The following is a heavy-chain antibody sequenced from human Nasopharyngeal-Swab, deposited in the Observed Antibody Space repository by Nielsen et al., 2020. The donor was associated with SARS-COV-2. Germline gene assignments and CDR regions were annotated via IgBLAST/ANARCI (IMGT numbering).Heavy chain of an antibody. J-gene: IGHJ6*03. V-gene: IGHV4-39*02. Sequence: SETLSLTCTVSGGSISNSNYYWNWIRQPPGKGLEWIGSIHYSGSTYYNPSLKSRATISVDTSKNHFSLRLSSVTAADTAVYYCARPLNYYYYMDVWSKGTTVTSP. CDR2: IHYSGST. CDR1: GGSISNSNYY. CDR3: ARPLNYYYYMDV.